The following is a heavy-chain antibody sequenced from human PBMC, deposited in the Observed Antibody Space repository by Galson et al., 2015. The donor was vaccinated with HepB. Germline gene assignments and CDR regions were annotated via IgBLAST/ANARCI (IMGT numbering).Heavy chain of an antibody. J-gene: IGHJ4*02. CDR2: ISYDGSNK. V-gene: IGHV3-30-3*01. D-gene: IGHD3-10*01. Sequence: SLRLSCAASGFTFSSYAMHWVRQAPGKGLEWVAVISYDGSNKYYVDSVKGRFTISRDNSKNTLYLQMNSLRAEDTAVYYCARDWWFGDTPIFDYWGQGTLVTVSS. CDR1: GFTFSSYA. CDR3: ARDWWFGDTPIFDY.